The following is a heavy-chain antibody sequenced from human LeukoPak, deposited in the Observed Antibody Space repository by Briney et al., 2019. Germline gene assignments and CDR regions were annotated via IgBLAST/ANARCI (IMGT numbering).Heavy chain of an antibody. V-gene: IGHV3-30*09. CDR1: GFAFSSNA. J-gene: IGHJ4*02. Sequence: GRSLRLSCAASGFAFSSNAMHWVRQAPGKGLEWVADMSHDGKKINYADSVKGRFAISRDNSKNTLYLQMNSLRPEDTAIYYCVTDLTMVRGGSWGQGTLVTVSS. CDR3: VTDLTMVRGGS. D-gene: IGHD3-10*01. CDR2: MSHDGKKI.